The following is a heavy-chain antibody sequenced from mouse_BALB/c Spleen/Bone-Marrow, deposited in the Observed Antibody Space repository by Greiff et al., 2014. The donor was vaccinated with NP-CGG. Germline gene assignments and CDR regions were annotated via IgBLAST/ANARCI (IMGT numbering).Heavy chain of an antibody. CDR1: GYTFTSYN. Sequence: QVQLQQPGAELVKPGASVKMSCKASGYTFTSYNMHWVKQTPGQGLEWIGAIYPGNGDTSYNQKFKGRATLTADKSPSTAYMQLSSLTSEDSAVYYCARGRGNYGGYFDVWGAGTTVTVSS. CDR2: IYPGNGDT. D-gene: IGHD2-1*01. J-gene: IGHJ1*01. CDR3: ARGRGNYGGYFDV. V-gene: IGHV1-12*01.